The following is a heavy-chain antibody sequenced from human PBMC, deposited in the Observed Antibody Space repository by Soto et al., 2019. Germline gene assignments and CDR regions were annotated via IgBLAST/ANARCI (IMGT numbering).Heavy chain of an antibody. CDR1: GYSISSGYY. CDR2: IYHSGST. CDR3: AREGYYDFWSGSSMGHYYYYGMDV. J-gene: IGHJ6*02. D-gene: IGHD3-3*01. Sequence: SETLSLTCAVSGYSISSGYYWGWIRQPPGKVLGWIGSIYHSGSTYYNPSLKSRVTISVDTSKNQFSLKLSSVSAADTAVYYCAREGYYDFWSGSSMGHYYYYGMDVWGQGTTVTVSS. V-gene: IGHV4-38-2*01.